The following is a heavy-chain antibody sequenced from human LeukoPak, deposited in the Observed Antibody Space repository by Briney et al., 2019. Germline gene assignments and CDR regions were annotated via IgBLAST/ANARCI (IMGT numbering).Heavy chain of an antibody. D-gene: IGHD6-19*01. CDR2: INSDGSST. V-gene: IGHV3-74*01. J-gene: IGHJ4*02. Sequence: GGSLRLSCTASGFTFSTHSMHWVRQAPGKGPVWVSRINSDGSSTRYADSVTGRFTISRDNAKNTLYLQMNSLRAEGTAVYYCARAGIAVDYWGQGTLVTVSS. CDR1: GFTFSTHS. CDR3: ARAGIAVDY.